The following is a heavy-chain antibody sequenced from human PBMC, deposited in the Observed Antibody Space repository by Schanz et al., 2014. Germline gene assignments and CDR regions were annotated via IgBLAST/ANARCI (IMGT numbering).Heavy chain of an antibody. J-gene: IGHJ4*02. CDR2: ISSGGGST. CDR3: ARGLIAAAGGAFDY. Sequence: EVQLLESGGGLVQPGGSLRLSCASSGFSFTTYAMSWVRQAPGKGLEWVSSISSGGGSTYYADSVKGRFTISRDNSKNALYLQMNSLRAGDAAVYYCARGLIAAAGGAFDYWGQGTLVDVSS. D-gene: IGHD6-13*01. V-gene: IGHV3-23*01. CDR1: GFSFTTYA.